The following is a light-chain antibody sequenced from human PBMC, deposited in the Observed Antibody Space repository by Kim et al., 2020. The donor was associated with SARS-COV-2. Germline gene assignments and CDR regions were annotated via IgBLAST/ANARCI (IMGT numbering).Light chain of an antibody. J-gene: IGKJ4*01. CDR3: QHSSSWPLT. Sequence: LSPGESATLSCRASQSVSNYLAWYQQKPGQAPRLLIYYASNRATDIPARFSGSGSGTDFTLTISNLEPEDFAVYYCQHSSSWPLTFGGGTKVDIK. CDR1: QSVSNY. CDR2: YAS. V-gene: IGKV3-11*01.